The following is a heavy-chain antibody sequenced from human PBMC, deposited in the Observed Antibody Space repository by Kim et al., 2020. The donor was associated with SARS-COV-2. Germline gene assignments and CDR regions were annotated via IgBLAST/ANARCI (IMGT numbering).Heavy chain of an antibody. Sequence: GGSLRLSCAASGFTFSSYAMHWVRQAPGKGLEWVAVISYDGSNKYYADSVKGRFTISRDNSKNTLYLQMNSLRAEDTAVYYCASLYDYYDSSGYYYVPWFNAFDIWGQGTMVTVSS. J-gene: IGHJ3*02. CDR3: ASLYDYYDSSGYYYVPWFNAFDI. V-gene: IGHV3-30-3*01. D-gene: IGHD3-22*01. CDR2: ISYDGSNK. CDR1: GFTFSSYA.